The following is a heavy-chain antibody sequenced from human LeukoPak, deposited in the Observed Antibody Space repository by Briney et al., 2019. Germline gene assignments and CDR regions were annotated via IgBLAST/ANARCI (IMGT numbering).Heavy chain of an antibody. CDR3: ARSSPDGGIQLWFRLDY. J-gene: IGHJ4*02. CDR1: GFTFSSYG. D-gene: IGHD5-18*01. CDR2: IWYDGSNK. V-gene: IGHV3-33*01. Sequence: GGSLRLSCAASGFTFSSYGMHWVRRAPGKGLEWVAVIWYDGSNKYYADSVKGRFTISRDNSKNTLYLQMNSLRAEDTAVYYCARSSPDGGIQLWFRLDYWGQGTLVTVSS.